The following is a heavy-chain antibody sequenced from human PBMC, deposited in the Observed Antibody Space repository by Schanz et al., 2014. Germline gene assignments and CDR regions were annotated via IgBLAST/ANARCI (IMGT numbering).Heavy chain of an antibody. J-gene: IGHJ5*02. CDR3: ARDRRRYCSTASCLHDNWIDP. D-gene: IGHD2-2*01. Sequence: QVQLVQSGTEVKKPGASVKVSCKASGYTFVSYSMHWVRQAPGQGLEWMGIINPSGGGTSYALRCQDRVTVTRDTSRSTVYMELSSLRSEDTAVYYCARDRRRYCSTASCLHDNWIDPWGQGTLVIVSS. V-gene: IGHV1-46*01. CDR2: INPSGGGT. CDR1: GYTFVSYS.